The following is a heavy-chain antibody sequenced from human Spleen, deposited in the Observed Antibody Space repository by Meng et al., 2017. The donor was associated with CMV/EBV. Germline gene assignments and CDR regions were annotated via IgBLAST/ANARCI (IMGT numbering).Heavy chain of an antibody. J-gene: IGHJ4*02. CDR1: GFTFSTYA. D-gene: IGHD3-22*01. Sequence: GGSLRLSCAASGFTFSTYAMDWLHWVRQAPGKGLEWVALTSYDGSMKYYADSVKGRFTISRDNSKNTLYLQMNSLRAEDTAVYYCAKDALLAYYDSSGYCVYWGQGTLVTVSS. CDR3: AKDALLAYYDSSGYCVY. V-gene: IGHV3-30*04. CDR2: TSYDGSMK.